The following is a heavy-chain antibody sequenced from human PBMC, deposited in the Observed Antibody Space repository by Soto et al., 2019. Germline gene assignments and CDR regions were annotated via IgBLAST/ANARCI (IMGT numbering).Heavy chain of an antibody. CDR3: ARVRFGEWGYAMDV. CDR2: ISSSGSSI. V-gene: IGHV3-11*01. CDR1: GLTFSDCY. D-gene: IGHD3-10*01. Sequence: VGSLRLSCAASGLTFSDCYMNWIRQAPGKGLEWVSYISSSGSSINYAGSVKGRFTISRDNAKNSLYLQMNSLRAEDTAMYYCARVRFGEWGYAMDVWGQGTTVTVSS. J-gene: IGHJ6*02.